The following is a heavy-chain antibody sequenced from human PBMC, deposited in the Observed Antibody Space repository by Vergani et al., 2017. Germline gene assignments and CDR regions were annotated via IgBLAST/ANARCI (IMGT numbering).Heavy chain of an antibody. CDR3: AREEVYGSGSYSQFDY. V-gene: IGHV4-61*02. D-gene: IGHD3-10*01. J-gene: IGHJ4*02. Sequence: QVQLPESGPGLVKPSQTLSLTCTVSGGSISSGSYYWSWIRQPAGKGLEWIGRIYTSGSTNYNPSLKSRVTISVDTSKNQFSLKLSSVTAADTAVYYCAREEVYGSGSYSQFDYWGQGTLVTVSS. CDR2: IYTSGST. CDR1: GGSISSGSYY.